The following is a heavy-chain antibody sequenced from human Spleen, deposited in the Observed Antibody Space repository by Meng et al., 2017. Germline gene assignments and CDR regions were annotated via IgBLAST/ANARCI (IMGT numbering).Heavy chain of an antibody. Sequence: GESLKISCVVSGFTFSSYAMHWVRQAPGKGLEWVAVISYDGSNKYYADSVKGRFTISRDNSKNTLYLQMNSLRAEDTAVYYCARRFDGSGWYYYYYGMDVWGQGTTVTVSS. CDR2: ISYDGSNK. D-gene: IGHD6-19*01. CDR3: ARRFDGSGWYYYYYGMDV. V-gene: IGHV3-30*04. J-gene: IGHJ6*02. CDR1: GFTFSSYA.